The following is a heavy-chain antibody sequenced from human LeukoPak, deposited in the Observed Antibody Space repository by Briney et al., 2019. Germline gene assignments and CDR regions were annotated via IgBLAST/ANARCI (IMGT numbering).Heavy chain of an antibody. CDR3: ARGGSVEWELLGY. J-gene: IGHJ4*02. V-gene: IGHV4-59*01. Sequence: TSETLSLTCTVSGGSISSYYWSWIRQPPGKGLEWIGYIYYSGSTNYNPSLKSRVTISVDTSKNQFSLKLSSVTAADTAVYYCARGGSVEWELLGYWGQGTLVTVSS. D-gene: IGHD1-26*01. CDR2: IYYSGST. CDR1: GGSISSYY.